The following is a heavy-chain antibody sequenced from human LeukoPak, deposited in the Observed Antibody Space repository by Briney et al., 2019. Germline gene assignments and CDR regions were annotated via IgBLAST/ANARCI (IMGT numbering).Heavy chain of an antibody. Sequence: PGGSLRLSCAASGFTFSSYAMSWVRQAPGKGLEWVSAISGSGGSTYYADSVKGRFTISRDNAKNSLYLQMNSLRAEDTAVYYCARDLEMGGAFDIWGQGTMVTVSS. CDR2: ISGSGGST. CDR1: GFTFSSYA. J-gene: IGHJ3*02. V-gene: IGHV3-23*01. D-gene: IGHD5-24*01. CDR3: ARDLEMGGAFDI.